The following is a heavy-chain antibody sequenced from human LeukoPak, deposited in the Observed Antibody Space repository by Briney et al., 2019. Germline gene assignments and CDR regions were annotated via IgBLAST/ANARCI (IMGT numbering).Heavy chain of an antibody. D-gene: IGHD1-26*01. Sequence: ASVKVSCKASGYTFTGCYMHWVRQAPGQGLEWMGWINPNSGGTNYAQKFQGRVTMTRDTSISTAYMELSRLRSDDTAVYYCARGLQWGVGAGYWGQGTLVTVSS. V-gene: IGHV1-2*02. CDR1: GYTFTGCY. CDR3: ARGLQWGVGAGY. J-gene: IGHJ4*02. CDR2: INPNSGGT.